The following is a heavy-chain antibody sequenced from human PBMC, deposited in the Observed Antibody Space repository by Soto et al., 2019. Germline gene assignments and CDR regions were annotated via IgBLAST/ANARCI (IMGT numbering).Heavy chain of an antibody. CDR3: ARDVYTGYCYNMDV. Sequence: EVQLVESGGGLVRPGGSLRLSCAASGFTFSSYIINWVRQAPGKGLEWVSSIGRVSSHIYYADSVKGRFTVSRDNAKNSLYLQMNNLRVEDTAVYYCARDVYTGYCYNMDVWGKGTGVTVSS. CDR1: GFTFSSYI. V-gene: IGHV3-21*01. D-gene: IGHD5-12*01. CDR2: IGRVSSHI. J-gene: IGHJ6*03.